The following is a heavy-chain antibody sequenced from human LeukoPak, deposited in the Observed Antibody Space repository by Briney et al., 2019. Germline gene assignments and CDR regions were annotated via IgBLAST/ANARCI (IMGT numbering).Heavy chain of an antibody. D-gene: IGHD3-3*01. CDR1: GGSFSGYY. CDR3: AGGSRATIFGL. Sequence: SETLSLTCAVYGGSFSGYYWSWIRQPPGKGLEWIGEINHSGSTNYNPSLKSRVTISVDTSKNQFSLKLSSVTAADTAVYYCAGGSRATIFGLWGQGTLVTVSS. CDR2: INHSGST. V-gene: IGHV4-34*01. J-gene: IGHJ4*02.